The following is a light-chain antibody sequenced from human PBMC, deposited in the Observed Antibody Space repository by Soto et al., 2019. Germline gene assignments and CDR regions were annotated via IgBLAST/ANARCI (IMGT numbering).Light chain of an antibody. CDR3: SSYTSSSTLV. V-gene: IGLV2-14*01. CDR1: SSDVGGYNY. CDR2: EVS. Sequence: QSVRTQPASVSGSPGQSITISCSETSSDVGGYNYVSWYQQHPGKAPKLMIYEVSNRPSGVSNRFSGSKSGNTASLTISGLQAEDEADYYCSSYTSSSTLVFGTGTKLTVL. J-gene: IGLJ1*01.